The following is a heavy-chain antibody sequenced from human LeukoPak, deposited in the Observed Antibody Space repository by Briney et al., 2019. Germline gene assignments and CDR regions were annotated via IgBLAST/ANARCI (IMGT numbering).Heavy chain of an antibody. V-gene: IGHV3-7*01. Sequence: GGSLRLSCVVSGLTFSDYWMSWVRQAPGKGLEWVGNVKKDGSETYYGDSVKGRFTISRDNAKKSLYLQMNNLRAEDTAVYYSARHLTFFDYWGQGALVSVSS. CDR3: ARHLTFFDY. CDR2: VKKDGSET. J-gene: IGHJ4*02. CDR1: GLTFSDYW. D-gene: IGHD4/OR15-4a*01.